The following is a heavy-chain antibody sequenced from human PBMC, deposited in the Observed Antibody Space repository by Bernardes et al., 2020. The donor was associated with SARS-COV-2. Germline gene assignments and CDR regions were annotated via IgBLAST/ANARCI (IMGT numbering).Heavy chain of an antibody. Sequence: GESLKISCKGSGYTFTTYWIAWVRQMPGKGLEWMGINHPSDSDTRYSPSFQGQVTISADKSINTAYLQWSSLKASDSAMYYCARLGSSWPTPATFWGQGTLVTVSS. J-gene: IGHJ4*02. CDR2: NHPSDSDT. CDR1: GYTFTTYW. D-gene: IGHD6-13*01. CDR3: ARLGSSWPTPATF. V-gene: IGHV5-51*01.